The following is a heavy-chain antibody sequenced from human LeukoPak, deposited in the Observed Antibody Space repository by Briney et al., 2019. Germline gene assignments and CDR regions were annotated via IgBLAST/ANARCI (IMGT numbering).Heavy chain of an antibody. V-gene: IGHV4-39*01. J-gene: IGHJ4*02. CDR1: GDSISNGHYY. CDR3: ARLNPLEHLFSFYFDS. Sequence: SETLSLTCSVSGDSISNGHYYWGWIRQPPGKGLEWLATISSRGSTFYNPSLKSRVTISVDTSKNQISLNLSSVTASDTSLYYCARLNPLEHLFSFYFDSWGQGTLATVSS. D-gene: IGHD3-3*01. CDR2: ISSRGST.